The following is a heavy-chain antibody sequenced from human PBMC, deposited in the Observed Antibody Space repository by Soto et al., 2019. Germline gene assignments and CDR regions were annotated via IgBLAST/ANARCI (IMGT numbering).Heavy chain of an antibody. J-gene: IGHJ4*02. V-gene: IGHV4-30-2*01. CDR2: IFHGGST. CDR3: ARVTATINYYFDY. CDR1: GAPITWGDYS. Sequence: SETLSLTCAISGAPITWGDYSWNWIRQPPGKGLEWIGYIFHGGSTYYNPSLRSRVTISVDRSRTQFSLKMSSVTAADTAVYYCARVTATINYYFDYWGQGTLVTVSS. D-gene: IGHD5-12*01.